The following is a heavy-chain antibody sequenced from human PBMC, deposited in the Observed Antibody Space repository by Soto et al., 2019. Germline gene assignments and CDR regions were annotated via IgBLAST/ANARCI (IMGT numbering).Heavy chain of an antibody. CDR1: GFTFSNAW. Sequence: EVQLVESGGGLVKPGGSLRLSCAASGFTFSNAWMNWVRQAPGKGLEWVGRIKSKTDGGTTDYAAPVKGRFTISRDDSKNTLYLQMNSLKTEDTAVYYCTTDVTGTTEEAALDYWGQGTLFTVSS. CDR3: TTDVTGTTEEAALDY. J-gene: IGHJ4*02. CDR2: IKSKTDGGTT. V-gene: IGHV3-15*07. D-gene: IGHD1-20*01.